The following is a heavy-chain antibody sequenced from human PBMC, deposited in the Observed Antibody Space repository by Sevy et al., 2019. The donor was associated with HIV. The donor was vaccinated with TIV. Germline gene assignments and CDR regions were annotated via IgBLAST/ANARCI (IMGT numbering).Heavy chain of an antibody. V-gene: IGHV5-51*01. D-gene: IGHD3-22*01. CDR3: ATSRSGYFDNSGYYIY. Sequence: GESLKISCKGSGYSFTSHWIGWVRHMPGKGLEWMGIIYPDDSASRYSPSFQGQVTFSADKSISTAYLQWSSLKASDTAMYYCATSRSGYFDNSGYYIYWGQGTLVTVSS. J-gene: IGHJ4*02. CDR1: GYSFTSHW. CDR2: IYPDDSAS.